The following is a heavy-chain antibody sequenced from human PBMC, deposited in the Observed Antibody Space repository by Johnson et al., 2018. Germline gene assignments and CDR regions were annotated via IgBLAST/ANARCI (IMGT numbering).Heavy chain of an antibody. CDR2: MNPNSGNT. CDR3: ARALPWTGDSPYYFDN. V-gene: IGHV1-8*01. D-gene: IGHD3/OR15-3a*01. J-gene: IGHJ4*02. CDR1: GYTFTNYD. Sequence: VQLVESGAEVKKPGASVKVSCKASGYTFTNYDINWVRQATGQGLEWMGWMNPNSGNTGYTQKFQGRVTMTRSTSISTAYMELSSLRSEDTAVYYCARALPWTGDSPYYFDNWGQGTLVTVSS.